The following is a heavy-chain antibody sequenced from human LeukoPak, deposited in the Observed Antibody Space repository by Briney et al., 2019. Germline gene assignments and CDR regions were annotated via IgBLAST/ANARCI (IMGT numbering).Heavy chain of an antibody. Sequence: SEPLSLTCAVYGGSFSGYYWCWIRQPPGKGLEWIGEINHSGSTNYNPSLKSRVTISVDTSKNQFSLKLSSVTAADTAVYYCARGPWERLTGHSMFDPWGQGTLVTVSS. J-gene: IGHJ5*02. CDR3: ARGPWERLTGHSMFDP. D-gene: IGHD1-26*01. V-gene: IGHV4-34*01. CDR1: GGSFSGYY. CDR2: INHSGST.